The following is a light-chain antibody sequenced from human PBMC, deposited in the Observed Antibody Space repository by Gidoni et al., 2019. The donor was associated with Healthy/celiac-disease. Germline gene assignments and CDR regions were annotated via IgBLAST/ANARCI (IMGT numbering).Light chain of an antibody. Sequence: EIVLTQSPGTLSLSPGERATLSCRASQSVSSSYLAWYQKKPGQAPRLLIYGASSRATGIPDRFSGRGSGTDFTLTISRLEPEDFAVYYCQQYGSSPWTFGQGTKVEIK. J-gene: IGKJ1*01. V-gene: IGKV3-20*01. CDR2: GAS. CDR1: QSVSSSY. CDR3: QQYGSSPWT.